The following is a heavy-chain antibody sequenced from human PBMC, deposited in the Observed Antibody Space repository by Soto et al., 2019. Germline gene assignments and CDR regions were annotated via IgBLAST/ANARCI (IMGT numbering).Heavy chain of an antibody. CDR2: IYYSGST. CDR3: ARTVVTEENWYFDL. V-gene: IGHV4-30-4*01. CDR1: GGSISSGDYY. D-gene: IGHD2-21*02. Sequence: QVQLQESDPGLVKPSQTLSLTCTVAGGSISSGDYYWSWIRQPPGKGLEWIGYIYYSGSTYYNPSLKSRVTISVDTSKNQFSLKLSSVTAADTAVYYCARTVVTEENWYFDLWGRGTLVTVSS. J-gene: IGHJ2*01.